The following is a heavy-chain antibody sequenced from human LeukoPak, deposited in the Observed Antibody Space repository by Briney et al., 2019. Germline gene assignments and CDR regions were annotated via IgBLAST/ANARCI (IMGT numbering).Heavy chain of an antibody. CDR3: AREYSSSSGKAFDI. Sequence: GGSLRLPCAASGFTFSSYSMNWVRQAPGKGLEWVSYISSSRTTMYYADSVKGRFIISRDNAKNSLFLQMNSLRAEDTAIYYCAREYSSSSGKAFDIWGQGTMVTVSS. CDR1: GFTFSSYS. V-gene: IGHV3-48*04. D-gene: IGHD6-6*01. CDR2: ISSSRTTM. J-gene: IGHJ3*02.